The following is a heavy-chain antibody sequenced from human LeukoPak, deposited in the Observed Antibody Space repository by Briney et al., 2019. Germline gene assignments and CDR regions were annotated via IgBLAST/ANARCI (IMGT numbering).Heavy chain of an antibody. CDR2: MNPNSGNT. Sequence: GASVKVSCKASGYTFTSYDINWVRQATGQGLEWMGWMNPNSGNTGYAQKFQGRVTMTRNTSISTAYMELSSLRSEDTAVYYCARTPLYDGGMDVWGQGTMVTVSS. CDR3: ARTPLYDGGMDV. V-gene: IGHV1-8*01. J-gene: IGHJ6*02. CDR1: GYTFTSYD. D-gene: IGHD2-8*01.